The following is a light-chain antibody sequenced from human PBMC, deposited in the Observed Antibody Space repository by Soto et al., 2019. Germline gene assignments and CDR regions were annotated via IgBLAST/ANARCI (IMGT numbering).Light chain of an antibody. CDR1: TSNIGSNY. J-gene: IGLJ2*01. V-gene: IGLV1-47*01. Sequence: QTVVTQPPSASGTPGQRVTISCSGSTSNIGSNYVYWYQQLPGTAPKLLIYRNNHRPSGVPDRFSGSKSGTSASLAISGLRSEDEADYYCAAWDDSRVVFGGGTKLTVL. CDR3: AAWDDSRVV. CDR2: RNN.